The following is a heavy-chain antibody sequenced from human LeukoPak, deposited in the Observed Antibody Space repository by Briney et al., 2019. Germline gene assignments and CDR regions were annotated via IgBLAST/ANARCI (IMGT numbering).Heavy chain of an antibody. CDR1: GFTYKSHA. J-gene: IGHJ4*02. V-gene: IGHV3-23*01. Sequence: GGSLRLSCVASGFTYKSHAMSWVRQAPRKGLEWVSGISANGATTYYTDSVRGRFTISRDNSKNTVYLQMSSLSAEDTAIYYCAKDQGFSYYYLDYWGQGILVTVSS. CDR3: AKDQGFSYYYLDY. CDR2: ISANGATT. D-gene: IGHD5-18*01.